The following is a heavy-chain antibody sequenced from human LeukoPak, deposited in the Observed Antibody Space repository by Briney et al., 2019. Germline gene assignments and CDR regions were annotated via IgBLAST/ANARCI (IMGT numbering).Heavy chain of an antibody. CDR3: ARAPTVTTSSVQVRYRNDFDY. V-gene: IGHV1-2*02. J-gene: IGHJ4*02. CDR2: INPNSGGT. CDR1: GYTFTGYY. D-gene: IGHD4-17*01. Sequence: ASVTVSCKSSGYTFTGYYMHWVRQAPGQGLEWMGWINPNSGGTNYAQRFQGRVTMTRDTSISTAYMELSRLRSDDTAVYYCARAPTVTTSSVQVRYRNDFDYWGQGTLVTVSS.